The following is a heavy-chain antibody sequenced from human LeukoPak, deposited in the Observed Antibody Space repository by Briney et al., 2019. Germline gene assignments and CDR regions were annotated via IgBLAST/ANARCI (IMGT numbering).Heavy chain of an antibody. CDR1: GGTFSSYA. CDR3: ARDGGYSSGWYGRNGMDV. V-gene: IGHV1-69*04. Sequence: ASVKVSCKASGGTFSSYAIGWVRQAPGQGLEWMGKIIPILGIANNAQKFQGRVTITADKSTSTAYMELSSLRSEDTAVYYCARDGGYSSGWYGRNGMDVWGQGTTVTVSS. J-gene: IGHJ6*02. D-gene: IGHD6-19*01. CDR2: IIPILGIA.